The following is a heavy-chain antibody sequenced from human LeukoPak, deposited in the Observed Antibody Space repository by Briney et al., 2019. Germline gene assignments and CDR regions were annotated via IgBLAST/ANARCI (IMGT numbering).Heavy chain of an antibody. CDR3: ARGGGQYYYDSSGYYWEPLDY. CDR1: GGSISSYY. J-gene: IGHJ4*02. Sequence: PSETLSLTCTVSGGSISSYYWSWIRQPPGKGLEWIGYIYYSGSTNYNPSLKSRVTISVDTSKNQFSLKLSSVTAADTAVYYCARGGGQYYYDSSGYYWEPLDYWGQGTLVTVSS. V-gene: IGHV4-59*01. CDR2: IYYSGST. D-gene: IGHD3-22*01.